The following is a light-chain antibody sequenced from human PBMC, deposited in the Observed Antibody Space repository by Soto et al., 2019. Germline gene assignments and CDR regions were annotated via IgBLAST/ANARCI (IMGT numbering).Light chain of an antibody. CDR2: GAS. CDR3: QQYNNWPPNRT. J-gene: IGKJ1*01. Sequence: EIVMTQSPATLSVYPGERATLSCRASQSVSSNLAWYQQKPGQAPRLLIYGASTRATGIPARFSGSGSGTEFTLTISSLQSEDFAVYYCQQYNNWPPNRTFGQGTKVDIK. V-gene: IGKV3-15*01. CDR1: QSVSSN.